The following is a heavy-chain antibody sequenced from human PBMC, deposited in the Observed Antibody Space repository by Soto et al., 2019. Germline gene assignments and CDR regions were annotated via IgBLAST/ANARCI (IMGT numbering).Heavy chain of an antibody. Sequence: SLTCTVSCGSISSYYWSWIRQPAGKGLEWIGRIYTSGSTNYNPSLKSRVTMSVDTSKNQFSLKLSSVTAADTAVYYCARACSSNSCYDVFDYWGQGTLVTVS. CDR3: ARACSSNSCYDVFDY. V-gene: IGHV4-4*07. J-gene: IGHJ4*02. CDR1: CGSISSYY. CDR2: IYTSGST. D-gene: IGHD2-2*01.